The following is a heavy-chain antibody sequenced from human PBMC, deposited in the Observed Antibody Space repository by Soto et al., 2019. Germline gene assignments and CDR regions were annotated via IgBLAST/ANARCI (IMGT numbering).Heavy chain of an antibody. CDR1: GYTFSSYR. CDR3: ARHATYYDILSSYYFVY. CDR2: ISPGDSDT. J-gene: IGHJ4*02. Sequence: GESLKISCKGSGYTFSSYRIGWVRQVPGKGLEWMGIISPGDSDTKYSQSFQGQVTISADKSISTAYLQCNSLKASDTAMYYCARHATYYDILSSYYFVYWGQGALVTVSS. V-gene: IGHV5-51*01. D-gene: IGHD3-9*01.